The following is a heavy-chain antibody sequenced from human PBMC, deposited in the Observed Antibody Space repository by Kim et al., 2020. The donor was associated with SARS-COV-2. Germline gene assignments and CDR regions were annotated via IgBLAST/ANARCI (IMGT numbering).Heavy chain of an antibody. CDR1: GFTFSSYD. CDR3: VRGGWGPDHFDY. J-gene: IGHJ4*02. V-gene: IGHV3-13*01. D-gene: IGHD3-16*01. CDR2: IGTAGDT. Sequence: GGSLRLSCAASGFTFSSYDMHWVRQATGKGLEWVSAIGTAGDTYYPGSVKGRFTISRENAKNSLYLQMNSLRAGDTAVYYCVRGGWGPDHFDYWGQGTLVTVSS.